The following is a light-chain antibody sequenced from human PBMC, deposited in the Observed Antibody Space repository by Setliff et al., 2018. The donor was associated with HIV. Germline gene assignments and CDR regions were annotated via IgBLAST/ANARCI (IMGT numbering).Light chain of an antibody. J-gene: IGLJ1*01. CDR3: SAYTSSGSLGV. Sequence: QSALSQPASVSGSPGQSITISCSGTSSDIGGYNYVSWYQQHPGKVPKLMIFDVSNRPSGVSNRFSGSKSGNTASLTISGLQAEDEADYYCSAYTSSGSLGVVGTGTKVTVL. CDR1: SSDIGGYNY. CDR2: DVS. V-gene: IGLV2-14*03.